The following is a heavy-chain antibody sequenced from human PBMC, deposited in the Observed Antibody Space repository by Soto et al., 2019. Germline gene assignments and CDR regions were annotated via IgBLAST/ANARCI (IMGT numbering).Heavy chain of an antibody. V-gene: IGHV2-70*12. D-gene: IGHD2-15*01. CDR1: GFSLSTSGMC. Sequence: SGPTLVNPTQTLTLTCTFSGFSLSTSGMCVSWIRQPPGKALEWLALIDWDDDKYYSTSLKTRLTISKDTSTNRVVLTITNISPDDTGTYFCAHAGDFDLLSFDRWGPGTLVTVSS. CDR2: IDWDDDK. J-gene: IGHJ4*02. CDR3: AHAGDFDLLSFDR.